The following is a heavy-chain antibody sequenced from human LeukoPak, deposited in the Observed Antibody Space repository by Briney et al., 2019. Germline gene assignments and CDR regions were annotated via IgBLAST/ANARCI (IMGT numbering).Heavy chain of an antibody. J-gene: IGHJ4*02. D-gene: IGHD3-3*01. CDR3: ARGDFAN. V-gene: IGHV3-48*02. CDR2: ISSGSSTI. CDR1: GYTFSGYS. Sequence: GGSLRLSCAASGYTFSGYSLNWVRQAPGKGLELVSYISSGSSTIYYADSVKGRFTIYRDNAKNSLYLQMNSLRDDDTAVYYCARGDFANWGQGTLVTVSS.